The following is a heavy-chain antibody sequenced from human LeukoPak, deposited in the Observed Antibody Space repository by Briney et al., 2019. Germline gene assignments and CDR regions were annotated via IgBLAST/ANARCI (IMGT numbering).Heavy chain of an antibody. V-gene: IGHV4-4*02. Sequence: PSGTLSLTCAVSGGSISSSNWWSWVRQPPGKGLEWIGAIYHSGSTNYNPSLKSRVTISVDKSKNQFSLKLSSVTAADTAVYYCARYCSSTSCFSYGMDVWGKGTTVTVSS. D-gene: IGHD2-2*01. CDR1: GGSISSSNW. J-gene: IGHJ6*04. CDR3: ARYCSSTSCFSYGMDV. CDR2: IYHSGST.